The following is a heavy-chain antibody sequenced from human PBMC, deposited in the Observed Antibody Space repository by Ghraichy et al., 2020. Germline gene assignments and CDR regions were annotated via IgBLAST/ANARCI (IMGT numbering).Heavy chain of an antibody. CDR1: GGSISSSSYY. J-gene: IGHJ1*01. D-gene: IGHD3-3*01. CDR3: AWLPYYDFWSGYYGDEYFQR. V-gene: IGHV4-39*01. Sequence: SETLSLTCTVSGGSISSSSYYWGWIRKPPGKGLEWIGSIYYSGSTYYNPSLKSRVTISVDTSKKQLYLKLSSVTAADTAVYYCAWLPYYDFWSGYYGDEYFQRWGQGTLVTVSS. CDR2: IYYSGST.